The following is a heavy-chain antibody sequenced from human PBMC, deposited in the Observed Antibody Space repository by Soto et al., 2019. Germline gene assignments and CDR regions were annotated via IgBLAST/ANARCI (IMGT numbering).Heavy chain of an antibody. J-gene: IGHJ6*02. D-gene: IGHD5-12*01. CDR3: ASGVEMATNYYYYYGMDV. CDR2: MNPNSGNT. CDR1: GYTFTSYD. V-gene: IGHV1-8*01. Sequence: ASVKVSCKASGYTFTSYDINWVRQATGQGLEWMGWMNPNSGNTGYAQKFQGRVTMTRNTSISTAYMELSSLRSEDTAVYYCASGVEMATNYYYYYGMDVWGQGTTVTVSS.